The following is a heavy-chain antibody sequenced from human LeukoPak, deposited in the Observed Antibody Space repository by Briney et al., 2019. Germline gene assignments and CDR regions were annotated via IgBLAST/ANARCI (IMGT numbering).Heavy chain of an antibody. V-gene: IGHV3-23*01. J-gene: IGHJ4*02. D-gene: IGHD6-19*01. CDR2: ISGSGGST. CDR1: GFIFSNYG. Sequence: GGSLRLSCAASGFIFSNYGMNWVRQAPGKGLEWVSAISGSGGSTYYADSVKGRFTISRDNSKNTLYLQMNSLRAEDTAVYYCAKSIAVAGKAFDYWGQGTLVTVSS. CDR3: AKSIAVAGKAFDY.